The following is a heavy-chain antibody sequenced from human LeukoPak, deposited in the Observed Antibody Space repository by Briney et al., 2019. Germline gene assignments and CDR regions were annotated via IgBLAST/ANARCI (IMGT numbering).Heavy chain of an antibody. CDR3: VNLGHRTSPSCQP. D-gene: IGHD2-15*01. Sequence: GGALRLTCAASGRTITNYYMHWLRRPPGKGPVWVSRSSSDGSSTRYADSVKGRFTISKDNAKSALYLQMISWRAEVSAVYYCVNLGHRTSPSCQPWGQGTLVTVSS. CDR2: SSSDGSST. CDR1: GRTITNYY. V-gene: IGHV3-74*01. J-gene: IGHJ4*02.